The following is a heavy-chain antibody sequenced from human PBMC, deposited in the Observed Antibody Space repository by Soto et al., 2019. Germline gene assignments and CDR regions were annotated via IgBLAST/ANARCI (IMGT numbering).Heavy chain of an antibody. Sequence: PSETLSLTCTVSGGSISSYYWSWIRQPPGKGLEWIGYIYYSGSTNYNPSLKSRVTISVDTSKNQFSLKLSSVTAADTAVYYCASPARNYYFCSGYRFDNWGQGTMVTV. V-gene: IGHV4-59*01. CDR1: GGSISSYY. J-gene: IGHJ3*02. CDR2: IYYSGST. CDR3: ASPARNYYFCSGYRFDN. D-gene: IGHD3-3*01.